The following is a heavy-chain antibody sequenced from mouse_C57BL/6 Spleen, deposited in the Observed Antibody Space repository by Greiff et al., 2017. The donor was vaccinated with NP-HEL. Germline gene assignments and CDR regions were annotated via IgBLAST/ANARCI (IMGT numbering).Heavy chain of an antibody. V-gene: IGHV1-80*01. CDR2: IYPGDGDT. D-gene: IGHD1-1*01. CDR3: ARGRLRFYYFDY. J-gene: IGHJ2*01. Sequence: VQLQQSGAELVKPGASVKISCKASGYAISSYWMNWVKQRPGKGLEWIGQIYPGDGDTNYNGKFKGKATLTADKSSSTAYMQLSSLTSEDSAVYFCARGRLRFYYFDYWGQGTTLTVSS. CDR1: GYAISSYW.